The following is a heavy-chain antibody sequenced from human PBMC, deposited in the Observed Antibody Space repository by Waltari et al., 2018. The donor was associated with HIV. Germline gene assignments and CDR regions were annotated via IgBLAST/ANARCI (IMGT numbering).Heavy chain of an antibody. Sequence: EVQLVQSGAEVKKPGATVKISCKVSGYTFTDYYMHWVQQAPGKGLEWMGLVEPEDGETIYAEKFQGRVTITADTSTDTAYMELSSLRSEDTAVYYCANRRRITGDFWSGPDYWGQGTLVTVSS. CDR1: GYTFTDYY. CDR3: ANRRRITGDFWSGPDY. CDR2: VEPEDGET. J-gene: IGHJ4*02. D-gene: IGHD3-3*01. V-gene: IGHV1-69-2*01.